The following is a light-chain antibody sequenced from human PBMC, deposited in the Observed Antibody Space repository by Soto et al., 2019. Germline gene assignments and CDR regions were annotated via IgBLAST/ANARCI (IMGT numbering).Light chain of an antibody. CDR2: AAS. Sequence: DIQMTQSPSSLSASVGDRVTITCRASQSISMFLSWYQQKPGKAPKLLIYAASSLQSGVPSRFSGSGSGTDFTLTIGSLQPEDSASYYCQQSYSAPYIFGQGNKLEIK. CDR3: QQSYSAPYI. CDR1: QSISMF. V-gene: IGKV1-39*01. J-gene: IGKJ2*01.